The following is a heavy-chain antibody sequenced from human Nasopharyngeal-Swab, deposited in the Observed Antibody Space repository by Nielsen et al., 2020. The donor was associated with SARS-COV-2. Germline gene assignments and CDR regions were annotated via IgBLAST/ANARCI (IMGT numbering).Heavy chain of an antibody. V-gene: IGHV4-34*01. J-gene: IGHJ6*03. CDR3: ARGRRVVRGVIITNYYYYYYTDV. Sequence: WIRQPPGKGLEWIGEINHSGNTNYNPSLKSRVTISVDTPKNQFSLKLSSVTAADTAVYYCARGRRVVRGVIITNYYYYYYTDVWGKGTTVTVSS. CDR2: INHSGNT. D-gene: IGHD3-10*01.